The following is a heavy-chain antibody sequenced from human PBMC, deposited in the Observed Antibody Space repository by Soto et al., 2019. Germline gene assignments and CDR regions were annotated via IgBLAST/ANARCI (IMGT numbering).Heavy chain of an antibody. CDR1: GFTFSNYA. Sequence: GGSLRLSCAASGFTFSNYAMTWVRQAPGKGLEWVSVISGSGGGTDYANSLKGRFAISRDNSRNTVHLQMNSLSAEDTAVYYCARDFNTAETPGDDFDYWGQGIPVTLSS. V-gene: IGHV3-23*01. D-gene: IGHD3-10*01. CDR3: ARDFNTAETPGDDFDY. CDR2: ISGSGGGT. J-gene: IGHJ4*02.